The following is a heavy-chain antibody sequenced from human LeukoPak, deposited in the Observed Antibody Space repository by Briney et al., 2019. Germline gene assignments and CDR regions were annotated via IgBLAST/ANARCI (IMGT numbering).Heavy chain of an antibody. CDR1: GFTSSSYA. Sequence: GGSLRLSCAASGFTSSSYAMSWVRQAPGKGLEWVSAISGSGGSTYYADSVKGRFTISRDNSKNTLYLQMNSLRAEDTAVYYCAKDLAGYCSSTSCYAAFDYWGQGTLVTVSS. CDR2: ISGSGGST. J-gene: IGHJ4*02. V-gene: IGHV3-23*01. CDR3: AKDLAGYCSSTSCYAAFDY. D-gene: IGHD2-2*01.